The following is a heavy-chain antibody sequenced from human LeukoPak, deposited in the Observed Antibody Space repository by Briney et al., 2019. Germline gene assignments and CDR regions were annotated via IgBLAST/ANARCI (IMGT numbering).Heavy chain of an antibody. Sequence: ASVQVSCKASGYTFTSYGISWVRRAPGQGLEWMGWIIAYNGNTNYAQKLQGRVTMTTDTSTSTAYMELRSLRSDDTAVYYCARGGTGPISNAFDIWGQGTMVTVSS. CDR3: ARGGTGPISNAFDI. CDR2: IIAYNGNT. V-gene: IGHV1-18*01. CDR1: GYTFTSYG. J-gene: IGHJ3*02. D-gene: IGHD3/OR15-3a*01.